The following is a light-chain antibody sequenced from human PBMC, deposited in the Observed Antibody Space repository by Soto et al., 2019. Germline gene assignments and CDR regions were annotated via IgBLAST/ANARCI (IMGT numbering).Light chain of an antibody. CDR3: QQSYTALSIT. J-gene: IGKJ5*01. V-gene: IGKV1-39*01. CDR1: ESINRH. CDR2: AAS. Sequence: DIQMTQSPSSLSGSVGERVTITCRASESINRHLNWYQQQPGKAPKLLIYAASSLQNGVPSRFRGGGSGTDFTLIITNLQPEDFATYYCQQSYTALSITFGQGTRLEIK.